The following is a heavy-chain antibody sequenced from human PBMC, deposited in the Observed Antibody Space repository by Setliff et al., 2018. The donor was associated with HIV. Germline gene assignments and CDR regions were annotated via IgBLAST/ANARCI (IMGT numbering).Heavy chain of an antibody. D-gene: IGHD6-6*01. CDR1: GYSFTSYW. CDR2: IYPGDSDT. J-gene: IGHJ4*02. Sequence: GESLKISCKGSGYSFTSYWIGWVRQMPGKGLEWMGIIYPGDSDTRYSPSFQGQVTTSADKSISTAYLQWSSLKAADTAVYYCATRPRIAARPFDYWGQGMLVTVSS. CDR3: ATRPRIAARPFDY. V-gene: IGHV5-51*01.